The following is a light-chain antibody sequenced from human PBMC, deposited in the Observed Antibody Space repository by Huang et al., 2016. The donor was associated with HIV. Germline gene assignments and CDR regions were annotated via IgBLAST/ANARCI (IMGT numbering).Light chain of an antibody. J-gene: IGKJ4*01. CDR3: QQLNSYPF. CDR2: AAS. CDR1: QGISSY. Sequence: IQLTQSPSSLSASVGDRVTITFRASQGISSYLAWYQQKPGKATKLLIYAASTLQSGVPSRFSCGGSGTDFTLTISSLQPEDFATYYCQQLNSYPFFGGGTKVEIK. V-gene: IGKV1-9*01.